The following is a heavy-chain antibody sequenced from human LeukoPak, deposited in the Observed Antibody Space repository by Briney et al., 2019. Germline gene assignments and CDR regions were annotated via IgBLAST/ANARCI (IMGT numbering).Heavy chain of an antibody. V-gene: IGHV3-74*01. D-gene: IGHD2-2*01. CDR2: INSEGRTT. J-gene: IGHJ4*02. Sequence: GGSLRLSCVASGFAVSSKYMSWIRQAPGMGLVWVSRINSEGRTTDYADSVEGRFTISRDNAKNTLYLQMNSLRVEDTAMYYCAIGYCTTTTCDGVGYWGQGTLVTVSS. CDR1: GFAVSSKY. CDR3: AIGYCTTTTCDGVGY.